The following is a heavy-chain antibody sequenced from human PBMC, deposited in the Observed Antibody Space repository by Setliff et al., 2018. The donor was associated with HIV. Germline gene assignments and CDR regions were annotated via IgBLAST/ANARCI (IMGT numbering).Heavy chain of an antibody. J-gene: IGHJ2*01. Sequence: PSETLSLTCTVSGGSIRTGNYYWNWIRQPAGKGLEWIGHIHTTGSITYNPSLRSRVTISLDTSKNQVSLSLASVTAADTAVYYCARAAYSGTYVWEPATDLWGRGTLVTVSS. V-gene: IGHV4-61*09. D-gene: IGHD1-26*01. CDR3: ARAAYSGTYVWEPATDL. CDR1: GGSIRTGNYY. CDR2: IHTTGSI.